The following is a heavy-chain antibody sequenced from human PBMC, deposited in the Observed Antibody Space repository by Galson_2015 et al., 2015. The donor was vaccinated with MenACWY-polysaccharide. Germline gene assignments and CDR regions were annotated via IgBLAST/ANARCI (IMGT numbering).Heavy chain of an antibody. CDR1: GDSISTSY. V-gene: IGHV4-59*01. CDR3: ARGRGQLPLQFDY. D-gene: IGHD1-1*01. J-gene: IGHJ4*02. Sequence: SETLSLTCTVSGDSISTSYWNWIRQPPGKGLEWVGYIYYTGGTNYNPSFNSRVTISLDTSQNQYSLKLKSVTAADTAVYYCARGRGQLPLQFDYWGQGVLVTVSS. CDR2: IYYTGGT.